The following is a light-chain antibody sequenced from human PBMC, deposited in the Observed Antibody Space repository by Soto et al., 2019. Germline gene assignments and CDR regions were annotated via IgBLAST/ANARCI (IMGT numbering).Light chain of an antibody. CDR2: DAS. CDR3: QQRSDWPST. J-gene: IGKJ4*01. Sequence: EIVLTQSPATLSLSPGDRATLSCRASQSVGSYLGWYQQRPGQAPRLLIYDASNRAAGITARFSGSGSGTDFTLTISSLEPEDFAVYYCQQRSDWPSTFGGGTKVEIK. V-gene: IGKV3-11*01. CDR1: QSVGSY.